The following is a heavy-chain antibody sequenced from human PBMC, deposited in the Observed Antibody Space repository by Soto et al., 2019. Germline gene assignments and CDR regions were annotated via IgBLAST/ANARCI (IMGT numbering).Heavy chain of an antibody. D-gene: IGHD2-15*01. CDR1: GGTFSSYT. CDR3: AREDCSGGSCYAPEYFQH. J-gene: IGHJ1*01. V-gene: IGHV1-69*08. Sequence: QVQLVQSGAEVKKPGSSVKVSCKASGGTFSSYTISWVRQAPGQGLEWMGRIIPILGIATSAQKFQGRVTITADKSTSTAYMELSSLRSEDTAVYYCAREDCSGGSCYAPEYFQHWGQGTLVTVSS. CDR2: IIPILGIA.